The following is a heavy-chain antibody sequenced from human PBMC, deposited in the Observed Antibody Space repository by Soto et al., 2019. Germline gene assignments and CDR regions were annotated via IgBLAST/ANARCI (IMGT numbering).Heavy chain of an antibody. D-gene: IGHD4-17*01. J-gene: IGHJ2*01. Sequence: QVQLVESGGGVVQPGRSLRLSCAASGFTFSSYAMHWVRQAPGKGLEWVAVISYDGSNKYYADSVKGRFTISRDNSKNTLYLQMHSLRAEDTAVSYCARDELTTVTPDLFSLWGRGTMVTVSS. CDR2: ISYDGSNK. CDR3: ARDELTTVTPDLFSL. CDR1: GFTFSSYA. V-gene: IGHV3-30-3*01.